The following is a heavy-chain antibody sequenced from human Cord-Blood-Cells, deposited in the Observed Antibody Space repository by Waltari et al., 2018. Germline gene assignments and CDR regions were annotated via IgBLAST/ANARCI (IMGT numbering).Heavy chain of an antibody. Sequence: QVQLVQSGAEVKKPGSSVKVSCKASGGTFSSYAISWVRQAPGQGLEWMGGIIPIFGTANYAQKFQGRVTITADKSTSTAYMELSSLRSEDTAVYYCAGVHSIAARMAFDIWGQGTMVTVSS. J-gene: IGHJ3*02. CDR3: AGVHSIAARMAFDI. D-gene: IGHD6-6*01. CDR1: GGTFSSYA. V-gene: IGHV1-69*06. CDR2: IIPIFGTA.